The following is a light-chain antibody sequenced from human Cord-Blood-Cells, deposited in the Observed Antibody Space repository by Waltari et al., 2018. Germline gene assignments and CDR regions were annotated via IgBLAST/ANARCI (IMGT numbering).Light chain of an antibody. V-gene: IGKV1-5*01. Sequence: DIHMTQSPSTLSASLGDRVTITCRASQSISSWLAWYQQKPGKAPKLLIYDASSLESGVPSRFSGSGSGTEFTLTISSLQPDDFATYYCQQYNSYSPWTFGQGTKVEIK. CDR1: QSISSW. J-gene: IGKJ1*01. CDR3: QQYNSYSPWT. CDR2: DAS.